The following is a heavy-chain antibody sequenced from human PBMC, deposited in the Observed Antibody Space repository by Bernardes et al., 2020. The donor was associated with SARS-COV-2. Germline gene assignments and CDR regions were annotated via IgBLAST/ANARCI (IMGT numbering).Heavy chain of an antibody. CDR1: GDTVSNNGAA. J-gene: IGHJ3*02. CDR2: TFYRSMWYY. CDR3: ARDSPMGLDALDI. V-gene: IGHV6-1*01. Sequence: QTLSLTCAISGDTVSNNGAAWNWIRQSPSRGLEWLGRTFYRSMWYYDYAVSVKSRITIIPDTSKNQFSLQLKFATPEDTALYYCARDSPMGLDALDIWGQGTMVTVSS.